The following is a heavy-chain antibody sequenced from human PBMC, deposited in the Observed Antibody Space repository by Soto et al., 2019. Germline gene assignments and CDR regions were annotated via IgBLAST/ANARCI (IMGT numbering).Heavy chain of an antibody. Sequence: QVQLVESGGGVVQPGRSLRLSCAASGFMFSVYGMHWVRQAPGKGPEWVAVISSDGRSEFYADPVKGRFTISRDNPKSTVFLQMNSLRPEDTAIYYFAKTIDTPSGVSIRGRGALLDYWGQGTLVTVSS. CDR3: AKTIDTPSGVSIRGRGALLDY. V-gene: IGHV3-30*18. J-gene: IGHJ4*02. CDR2: ISSDGRSE. CDR1: GFMFSVYG. D-gene: IGHD3-3*02.